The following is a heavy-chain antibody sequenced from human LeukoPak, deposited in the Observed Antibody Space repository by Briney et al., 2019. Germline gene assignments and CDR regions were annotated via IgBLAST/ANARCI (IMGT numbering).Heavy chain of an antibody. CDR2: IYHSGST. CDR1: GYSISSGYY. Sequence: SETLSLTCAVSGYSISSGYYWGWIRQPPGKGLEWIGSIYHSGSTYYNPSLKSRVTISVDTSKNQFSLKLSSVTAPDTAVYYCARGVPGPAAIWFDPWGQGTLVTVSS. V-gene: IGHV4-38-2*01. D-gene: IGHD2-2*01. J-gene: IGHJ5*02. CDR3: ARGVPGPAAIWFDP.